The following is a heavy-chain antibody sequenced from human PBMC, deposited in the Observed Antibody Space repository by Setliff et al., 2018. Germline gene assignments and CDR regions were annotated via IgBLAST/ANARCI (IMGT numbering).Heavy chain of an antibody. CDR2: IYYSGST. V-gene: IGHV4-59*11. Sequence: PSETLSLTCTVSGGSISSHYWSWIRQPPGKGLEWIGSIYYSGSTNYNPSLKSRVTMSVDTSKNQVSLKLSSVTAADTAVYYCTVYNTGSSKDHYWGQGTPVTVSS. J-gene: IGHJ4*02. CDR3: TVYNTGSSKDHY. CDR1: GGSISSHY. D-gene: IGHD2-8*02.